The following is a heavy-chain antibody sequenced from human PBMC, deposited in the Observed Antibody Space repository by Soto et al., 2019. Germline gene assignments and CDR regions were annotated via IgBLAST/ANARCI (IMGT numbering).Heavy chain of an antibody. J-gene: IGHJ4*02. CDR2: IWYDGSNK. CDR3: ARLSDGYNYPPYFDY. D-gene: IGHD5-12*01. V-gene: IGHV3-33*01. CDR1: GFTFSSYG. Sequence: PGESLKISCAASGFTFSSYGMHWVRQAPGKGLEWVAVIWYDGSNKYYADSVKGRFTISRDNSKNTLYLQMNSLRAEDTAVYYCARLSDGYNYPPYFDYWGQGTLVTVSS.